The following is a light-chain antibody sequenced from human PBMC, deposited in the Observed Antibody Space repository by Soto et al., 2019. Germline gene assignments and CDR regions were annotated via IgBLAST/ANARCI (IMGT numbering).Light chain of an antibody. CDR1: QSVSSD. J-gene: IGKJ5*01. CDR2: GAS. CDR3: QQYGSSPTT. V-gene: IGKV3-20*01. Sequence: ELAMTQSPATLAVSPGEXATPSCRAIQSVSSDLAWYQFKPGQAPRILIYGASSRATGIPDRFSGSGSGTDVTLTISRLEPEDFAVYSCQQYGSSPTTLGQGTRLEI.